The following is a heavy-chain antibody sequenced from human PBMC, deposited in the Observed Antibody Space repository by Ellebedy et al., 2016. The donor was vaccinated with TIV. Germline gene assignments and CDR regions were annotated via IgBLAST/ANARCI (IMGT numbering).Heavy chain of an antibody. V-gene: IGHV3-23*01. D-gene: IGHD2-21*02. Sequence: PGGSLRLSCVASGFPFASYAMTWVRQAPGTGLEWVSSVSGSGDNTCDADSVKGRFTVSRDNSKNTVYLQMNSLRAEDTAVYYCASCAGDCYTQDYWGQGTLVTVSS. J-gene: IGHJ4*02. CDR2: VSGSGDNT. CDR3: ASCAGDCYTQDY. CDR1: GFPFASYA.